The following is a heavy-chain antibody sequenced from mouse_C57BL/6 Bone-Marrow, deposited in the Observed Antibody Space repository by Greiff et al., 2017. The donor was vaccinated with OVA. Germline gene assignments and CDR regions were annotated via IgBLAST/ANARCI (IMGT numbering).Heavy chain of an antibody. V-gene: IGHV2-3*01. J-gene: IGHJ3*01. CDR3: ASNGYDAVPWFAY. Sequence: VKLMESGPGLVAPSQSLSITCTVSGFSLTSYGVSWVRQPPGKGLEWLGVIWGDGSTNYHSVLISRLSISKDNSKSQVFLKLNSLQAGDTATYYCASNGYDAVPWFAYWGQGILVTVSA. D-gene: IGHD2-2*01. CDR1: GFSLTSYG. CDR2: IWGDGST.